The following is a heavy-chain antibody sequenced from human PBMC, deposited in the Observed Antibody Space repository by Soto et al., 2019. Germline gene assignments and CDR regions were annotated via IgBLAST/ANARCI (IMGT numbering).Heavy chain of an antibody. V-gene: IGHV4-39*01. CDR2: IYYSGST. J-gene: IGHJ4*02. D-gene: IGHD3-9*01. Sequence: SETLSLTCTVSGGSISSSSYYWGWIRQPPGKGLEWIGSIYYSGSTYYNPSLKSRVTISVDTSKNQFSLKLSSVTAADTAVYYCSSSPPYYDILTGPVSGYFDYWGQGTLVTVSS. CDR1: GGSISSSSYY. CDR3: SSSPPYYDILTGPVSGYFDY.